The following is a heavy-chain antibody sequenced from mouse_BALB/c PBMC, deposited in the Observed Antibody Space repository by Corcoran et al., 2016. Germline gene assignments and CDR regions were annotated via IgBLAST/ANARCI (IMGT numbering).Heavy chain of an antibody. CDR2: IYWDDDK. CDR1: GFSQSTSGMG. V-gene: IGHV8-12*01. Sequence: QVTLKESGPGLLQPSQTLSLTCSFSGFSQSTSGMGVSWIRQPSGKGPEWLAHIYWDDDKRYNPSLKSRLTISKDTSRNQVFLKITSVDTADTATYYCAIYYGNYDWFAYWGQGTLVTVSA. CDR3: AIYYGNYDWFAY. J-gene: IGHJ3*01. D-gene: IGHD2-1*01.